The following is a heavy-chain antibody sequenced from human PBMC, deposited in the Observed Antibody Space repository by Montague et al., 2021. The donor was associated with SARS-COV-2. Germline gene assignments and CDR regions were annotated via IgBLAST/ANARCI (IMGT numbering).Heavy chain of an antibody. CDR3: ARVPLYFEGFDS. Sequence: SETLSLTCAVLGGSLSNNYWTWVRQPPGKGLEWIGEVNQSGGTTHYNPSLKGRVKTSVDRSSNQMSLNLESVTAADTADYYCARVPLYFEGFDSWGQGILVTVPS. V-gene: IGHV4-34*01. CDR2: VNQSGGT. CDR1: GGSLSNNY. D-gene: IGHD3-9*01. J-gene: IGHJ4*02.